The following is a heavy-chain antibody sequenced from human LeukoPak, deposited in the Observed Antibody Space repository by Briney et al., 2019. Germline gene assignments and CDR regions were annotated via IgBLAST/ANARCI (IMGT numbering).Heavy chain of an antibody. D-gene: IGHD6-19*01. Sequence: PSETLSLTCTVSGGSISSGGYYWSWIRQHPGKGLEWIGYIYYSGSTYYNPSLKSRVTISVDTSKNQFSLKLSSVTAADTAVYYCARGREGYSSGWHRGSQYYFDYWGQGTLVTVSS. CDR1: GGSISSGGYY. CDR3: ARGREGYSSGWHRGSQYYFDY. CDR2: IYYSGST. J-gene: IGHJ4*02. V-gene: IGHV4-31*03.